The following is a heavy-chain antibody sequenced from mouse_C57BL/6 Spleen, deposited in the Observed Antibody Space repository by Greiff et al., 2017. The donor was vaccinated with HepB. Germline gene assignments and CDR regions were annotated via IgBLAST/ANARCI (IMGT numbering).Heavy chain of an antibody. J-gene: IGHJ2*01. D-gene: IGHD1-1*01. Sequence: VQLQQSGAELVRPGTSVKVSCKASGYAFTNYLIEWVKQRPGQGLEWIGVINPGSGGTNYNEKFKGKATLTADKSSSTAYMQLSSLTSEDSAVYFCARSDYYGSKDFYLDYWGQGTTLTVSS. CDR1: GYAFTNYL. V-gene: IGHV1-54*01. CDR3: ARSDYYGSKDFYLDY. CDR2: INPGSGGT.